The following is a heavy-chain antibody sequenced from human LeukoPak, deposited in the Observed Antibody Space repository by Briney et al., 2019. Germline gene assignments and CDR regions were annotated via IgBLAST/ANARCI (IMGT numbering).Heavy chain of an antibody. CDR2: IYYSGST. V-gene: IGHV4-31*03. J-gene: IGHJ5*02. CDR1: GGSISSGGYY. CDR3: AREGSWYWFDP. Sequence: SETPSLTCTVSGGSISSGGYYWSWIRQHPGKGLEWIGYIYYSGSTYYNPSLKSRVTISVDTSKNQFSLKLSSVTAADTAVYYCAREGSWYWFDPWGQGTLVTVSS. D-gene: IGHD6-13*01.